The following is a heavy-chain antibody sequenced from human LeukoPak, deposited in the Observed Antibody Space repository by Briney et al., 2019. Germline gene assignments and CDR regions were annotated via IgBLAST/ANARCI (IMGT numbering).Heavy chain of an antibody. Sequence: GGSLRLSCAASGSTFSSNGMYWVRQAPGKGLEWVAFIPYDGRNTYYADSVKGRFTISRDTSKNTLYLQMINLRAEDTAVYYCAKESSASYYFDYWGQGTLVTASS. CDR1: GSTFSSNG. CDR2: IPYDGRNT. CDR3: AKESSASYYFDY. V-gene: IGHV3-30*02. D-gene: IGHD3-10*01. J-gene: IGHJ4*02.